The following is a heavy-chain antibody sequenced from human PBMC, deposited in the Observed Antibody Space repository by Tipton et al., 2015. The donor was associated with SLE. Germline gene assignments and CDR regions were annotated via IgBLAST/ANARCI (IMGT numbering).Heavy chain of an antibody. CDR1: GYSISSGYY. CDR3: ATLHSSSYDY. Sequence: TLSLTCAVSGYSISSGYYWGWIRQPPGKGLEWIGSIYHSGSTYYNPSLKSRVTISVDTSKNQFSLKLSSVTAADTAVYYCATLHSSSYDYWGQGTLVTVSS. CDR2: IYHSGST. D-gene: IGHD6-6*01. J-gene: IGHJ4*02. V-gene: IGHV4-38-2*01.